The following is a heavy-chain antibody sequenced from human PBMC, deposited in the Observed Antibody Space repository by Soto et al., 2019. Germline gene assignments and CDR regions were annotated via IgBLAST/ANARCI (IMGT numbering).Heavy chain of an antibody. V-gene: IGHV4-30-4*01. J-gene: IGHJ5*02. CDR2: VYYTGST. CDR3: VRTVRQGDATPHWFDR. Sequence: SETLSLTCTVSGASIRSTDYYWSWIRQAPGKGLEWIGYVYYTGSTYYTPSLMSRLTISVDTSKNQFSLKLTFVTAAKPAVYYCVRTVRQGDATPHWFDRWGQGTQVTVTS. CDR1: GASIRSTDYY.